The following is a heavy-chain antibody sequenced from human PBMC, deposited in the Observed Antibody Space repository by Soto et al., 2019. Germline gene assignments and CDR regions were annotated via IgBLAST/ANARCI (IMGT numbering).Heavy chain of an antibody. V-gene: IGHV4-59*08. CDR3: ARHGAQLGPFDD. D-gene: IGHD1-1*01. CDR1: GDSISSHY. J-gene: IGHJ4*02. Sequence: QVQLQESGPGLVKPSETLSLTCIVSGDSISSHYWSWIRRPPGKGLEWIGYIYSSGNTYSNPSLKSRVTIAREASKNQFSLRLSSVTAADTAVYYCARHGAQLGPFDDWGQGTLVSVSS. CDR2: IYSSGNT.